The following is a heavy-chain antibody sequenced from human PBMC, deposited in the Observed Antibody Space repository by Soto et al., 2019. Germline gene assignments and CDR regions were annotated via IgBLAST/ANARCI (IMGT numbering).Heavy chain of an antibody. V-gene: IGHV1-46*01. D-gene: IGHD1-7*01. Sequence: QVQLVQSGAEVKKPGASVKVSCKASGYTLTSYYMHWVRQAPGQGLEWMGIINPSGGSTSYAQKFQGRVTMTRDTSTSTVYMELSSLRSEDTAVYYCARTLWGGTTGVEGFDPWGQGTLVTVSS. CDR1: GYTLTSYY. CDR2: INPSGGST. CDR3: ARTLWGGTTGVEGFDP. J-gene: IGHJ5*02.